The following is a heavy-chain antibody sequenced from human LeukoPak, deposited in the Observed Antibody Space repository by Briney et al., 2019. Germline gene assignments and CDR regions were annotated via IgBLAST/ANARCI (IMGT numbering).Heavy chain of an antibody. J-gene: IGHJ5*02. V-gene: IGHV4-38-2*01. CDR1: GYSISSGYY. Sequence: PSETLSLTCAVSGYSISSGYYWGWIRQPPGKGLEWIGSIYHSGSTYYNPSLKSRVTISVDTSKNQFSLKLSSVTAADTAVYYCARTEGYYGSGSYYKSPMFDPWGQGTLVTVSS. CDR3: ARTEGYYGSGSYYKSPMFDP. CDR2: IYHSGST. D-gene: IGHD3-10*01.